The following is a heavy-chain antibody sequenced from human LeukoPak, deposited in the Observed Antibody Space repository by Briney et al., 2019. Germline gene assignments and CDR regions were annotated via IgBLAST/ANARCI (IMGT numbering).Heavy chain of an antibody. Sequence: PGGSLRLSGAASGFTFSSYWMHWVRKAPGKGLVWVSRINSDGSSTSYADSVKGRFTISRDNAKNTLYLQMNSLRAEDTAVYYCARVTVAKVFDYWGLGTLVTVSS. J-gene: IGHJ4*02. CDR1: GFTFSSYW. CDR3: ARVTVAKVFDY. V-gene: IGHV3-74*01. CDR2: INSDGSST. D-gene: IGHD2-15*01.